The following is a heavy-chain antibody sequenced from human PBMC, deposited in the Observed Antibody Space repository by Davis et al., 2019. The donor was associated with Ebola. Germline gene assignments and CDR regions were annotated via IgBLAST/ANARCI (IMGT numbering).Heavy chain of an antibody. CDR1: GFTFNNYE. CDR2: IGSSGATI. J-gene: IGHJ1*01. CDR3: VTDRRNVLEY. Sequence: GESLKISCAASGFTFNNYEMNWVRQAPGKGLEWVSYIGSSGATIYYAESVKGRFTISRDNAKNSLSLQMNSLRADDTAVYYCVTDRRNVLEYWGQGAPVTVAS. D-gene: IGHD3-10*02. V-gene: IGHV3-48*03.